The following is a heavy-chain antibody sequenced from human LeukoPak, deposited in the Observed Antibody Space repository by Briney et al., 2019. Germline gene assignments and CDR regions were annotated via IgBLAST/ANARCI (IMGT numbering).Heavy chain of an antibody. CDR1: GFTFSSYW. J-gene: IGHJ3*02. D-gene: IGHD3-16*01. CDR2: IKQGRREQ. V-gene: IGHV3-7*03. CDR3: ARVPAMGRYAFDI. Sequence: GGPVRLSCAASGFTFSSYWMSWLRQAPGKAGEWVGNIKQGRREQHYVDSVKGRFTISRDNAKNSLYLQMNSLRAEDTAVYYCARVPAMGRYAFDIWGQGTMVTVSS.